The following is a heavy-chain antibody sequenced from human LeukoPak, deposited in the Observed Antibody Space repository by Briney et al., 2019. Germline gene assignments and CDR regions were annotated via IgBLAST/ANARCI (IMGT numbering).Heavy chain of an antibody. V-gene: IGHV3-30*04. D-gene: IGHD6-13*01. CDR2: IAYDGSNK. Sequence: GRSLRLSCAASGFTFNSYAMHRVRQAPGKGLEWVAVIAYDGSNKYYADSVKGRFTISRDNSKNTLYLQMNSLRAEDTAVYYCARDNSSSWLEDYFDYWGQGTLVTVSS. CDR3: ARDNSSSWLEDYFDY. CDR1: GFTFNSYA. J-gene: IGHJ4*02.